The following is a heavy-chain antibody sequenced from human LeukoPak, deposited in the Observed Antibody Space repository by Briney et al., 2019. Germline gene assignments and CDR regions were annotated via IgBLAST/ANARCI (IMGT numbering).Heavy chain of an antibody. J-gene: IGHJ4*02. CDR1: GYTFTGYY. V-gene: IGHV1-2*02. D-gene: IGHD2-21*02. CDR2: INPNSGGT. Sequence: ASLKVSCKASGYTFTGYYMHWVRQAPGQGLEWMGWINPNSGGTNYAQKFQGRVTMTRDTSISTAYMELSRLRSDDTAVYYCARAAYCGGDCSLDYWGQGTLVTVSS. CDR3: ARAAYCGGDCSLDY.